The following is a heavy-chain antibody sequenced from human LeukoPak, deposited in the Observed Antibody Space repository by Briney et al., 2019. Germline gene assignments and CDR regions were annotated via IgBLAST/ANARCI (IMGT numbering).Heavy chain of an antibody. J-gene: IGHJ4*02. CDR1: GFSFSAYG. CDR3: ARIPPYYYDSSGLPDN. Sequence: PGRSLRLSCAASGFSFSAYGVHWVRQAPGKGLEWVAVIWYDGSSKDYADSVKGRFTISRDNSKNTLYLQMNSLRAEDTAVYYCARIPPYYYDSSGLPDNWGQGTLVTVSS. CDR2: IWYDGSSK. V-gene: IGHV3-33*01. D-gene: IGHD3-22*01.